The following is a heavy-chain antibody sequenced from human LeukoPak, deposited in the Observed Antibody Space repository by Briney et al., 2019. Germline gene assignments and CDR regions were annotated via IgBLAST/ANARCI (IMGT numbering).Heavy chain of an antibody. D-gene: IGHD7-27*01. CDR3: AKEGGDWGEGYFDY. CDR2: ISSSGGTI. J-gene: IGHJ4*02. V-gene: IGHV3-11*01. CDR1: GFTFSDSY. Sequence: GGSLRLSCAASGFTFSDSYMSWIRQVPGKGLEWISYISSSGGTIYYADSVKGRFTISRDNAKNSLYLQMNSLRAEDAAVYYCAKEGGDWGEGYFDYWGQGTLVTVSS.